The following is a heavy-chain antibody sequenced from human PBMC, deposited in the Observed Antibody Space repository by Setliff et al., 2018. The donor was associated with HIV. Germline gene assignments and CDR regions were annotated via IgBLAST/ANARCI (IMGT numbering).Heavy chain of an antibody. Sequence: LRLSCAASRFSFTNAWMSWGRQAPGKGREWVGRIKSKTEGGTTDYAVPVKGRITISRDDSKNTLYLQMNSLNTEDTAVYYCIRKGEGASAFYIWGQGKMVTVSS. CDR2: IKSKTEGGTT. V-gene: IGHV3-15*01. D-gene: IGHD1-26*01. CDR1: RFSFTNAW. J-gene: IGHJ3*02. CDR3: IRKGEGASAFYI.